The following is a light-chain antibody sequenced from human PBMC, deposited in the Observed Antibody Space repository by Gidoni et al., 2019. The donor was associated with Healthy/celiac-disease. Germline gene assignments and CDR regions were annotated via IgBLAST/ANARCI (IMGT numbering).Light chain of an antibody. V-gene: IGKV1-39*01. CDR3: QQCYSTPPWT. CDR1: QRISSY. J-gene: IGKJ1*01. CDR2: AAS. Sequence: DIQMTKSPSSLSASVGDRVTITCRASQRISSYLNWYQQKPGKAPKLLIYAASSLQSGVQSGFSGSGSGTDFTLTISSLQPEEFATYYCQQCYSTPPWTFAQGTKVEIK.